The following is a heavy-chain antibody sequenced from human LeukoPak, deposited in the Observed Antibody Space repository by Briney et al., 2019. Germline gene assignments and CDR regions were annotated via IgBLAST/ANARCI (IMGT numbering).Heavy chain of an antibody. CDR1: GGSISSSSYY. Sequence: SETLSLTCTVSGGSISSSSYYWGWIRQPPGKGLEWIGSIYYSGSTYYNPSLKSRVTISVDTSKNQFSLKLSSVTAADTAVYYCATRYRVGAAADWPNWFDPWGQGTLVTVSS. CDR2: IYYSGST. V-gene: IGHV4-39*01. D-gene: IGHD6-13*01. J-gene: IGHJ5*02. CDR3: ATRYRVGAAADWPNWFDP.